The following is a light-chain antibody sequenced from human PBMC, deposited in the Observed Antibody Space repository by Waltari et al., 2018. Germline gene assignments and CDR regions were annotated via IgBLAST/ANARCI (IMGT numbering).Light chain of an antibody. CDR2: AAS. V-gene: IGKV1-39*01. CDR3: QQSYTAPYT. J-gene: IGKJ2*01. Sequence: DIQMTQSPSSLSASVGDRITITCRASESIGKYLNWYQQRPGKAPQLLIYAASNLQSGASSRFSGSGPGTAFTLTISSLRPEDSATYYCQQSYTAPYTFGQGTHLEVK. CDR1: ESIGKY.